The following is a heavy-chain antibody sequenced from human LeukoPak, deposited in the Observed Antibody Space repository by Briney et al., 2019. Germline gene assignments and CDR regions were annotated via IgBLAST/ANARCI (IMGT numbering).Heavy chain of an antibody. Sequence: SETLSLTCTVSGGSISSSSYYWGWIRQPQGKGLEWIGSSDYSGSTYYNPSLKRRVTLSVDTSKNQLSLNLSSVTAADTAVYYCARSLLGYCSSTSCYFNWFDPWGQGTLVTVSS. V-gene: IGHV4-39*01. CDR3: ARSLLGYCSSTSCYFNWFDP. J-gene: IGHJ5*02. CDR1: GGSISSSSYY. D-gene: IGHD2-2*01. CDR2: SDYSGST.